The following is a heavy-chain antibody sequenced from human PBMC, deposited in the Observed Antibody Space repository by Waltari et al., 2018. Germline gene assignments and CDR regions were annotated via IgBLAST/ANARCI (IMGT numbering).Heavy chain of an antibody. CDR2: IDPHSGGT. V-gene: IGHV1-2*02. D-gene: IGHD3-22*01. J-gene: IGHJ4*02. CDR3: TRDGVRAGIVDQ. Sequence: QVQLVQSGAEVKKPGASVKVSCKASGYTFTGYYMHWVRQAPGQGLEWMGWIDPHSGGTNYEQKFQGRVTMTRERAISTGDMELSRRTSDDTAVYFCTRDGVRAGIVDQWGQGTLVTVSS. CDR1: GYTFTGYY.